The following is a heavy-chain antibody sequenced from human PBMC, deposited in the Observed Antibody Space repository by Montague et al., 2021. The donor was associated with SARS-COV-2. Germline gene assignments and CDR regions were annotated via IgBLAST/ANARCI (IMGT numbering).Heavy chain of an antibody. CDR2: IRTTGHT. D-gene: IGHD1-26*01. J-gene: IGHJ4*02. CDR1: GASISTGIYY. Sequence: TLSLTCTVSGASISTGIYYWSWIRQPAGKGLEWIGRIRTTGHTDYNSSLESRVFMSVDTSTNQFSLSLTSVTAADTAVYFCAGFGSGTVEFDLWGQGTPVTVSS. V-gene: IGHV4-61*02. CDR3: AGFGSGTVEFDL.